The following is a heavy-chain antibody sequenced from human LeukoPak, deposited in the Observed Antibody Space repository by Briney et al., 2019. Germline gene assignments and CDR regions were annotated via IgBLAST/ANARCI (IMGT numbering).Heavy chain of an antibody. CDR3: ARAVAYSSGYYSTTYYFDY. CDR2: IYYSGST. Sequence: PSETLSLTCAVYGGSFSGYYWSWIRQPPGKGLEWIGYIYYSGSTYYNPSLKSRVTISVDTSKNQFSLKLSSVTAADTAVYYCARAVAYSSGYYSTTYYFDYWGQGTLVTVSS. V-gene: IGHV4-34*09. D-gene: IGHD3-22*01. CDR1: GGSFSGYY. J-gene: IGHJ4*02.